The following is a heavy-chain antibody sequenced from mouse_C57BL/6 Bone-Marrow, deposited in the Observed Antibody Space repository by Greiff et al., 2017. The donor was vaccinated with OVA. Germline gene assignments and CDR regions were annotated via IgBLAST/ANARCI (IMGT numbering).Heavy chain of an antibody. CDR2: IRLKSDNYAT. J-gene: IGHJ2*01. V-gene: IGHV6-3*01. CDR3: TPTTVVALYFDY. D-gene: IGHD1-1*01. Sequence: EVQLVESGGGLVQPGGSMKLSCVASGFTFSNYWMNWVRQSPEKGLEWVAQIRLKSDNYATHYAESVKGRFTISRDDSKSSVYLQMNNLRAEDTGIYYCTPTTVVALYFDYWGQGTTLTVSS. CDR1: GFTFSNYW.